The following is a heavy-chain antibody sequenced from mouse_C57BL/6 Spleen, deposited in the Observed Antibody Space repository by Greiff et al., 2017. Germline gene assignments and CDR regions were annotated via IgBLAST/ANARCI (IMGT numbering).Heavy chain of an antibody. Sequence: QVQLQQPGAELVMPGASVKLSCKASGYTFTSYWMRWVKQRPGQGLEWIGEIDPSDSYTNYNQKFKGKSTLTVDKSSSTAYMQLSSLTSEDSAVYYCARTLLRGYFDVWGTGTTVTVSS. CDR3: ARTLLRGYFDV. J-gene: IGHJ1*03. D-gene: IGHD1-1*01. V-gene: IGHV1-69*01. CDR1: GYTFTSYW. CDR2: IDPSDSYT.